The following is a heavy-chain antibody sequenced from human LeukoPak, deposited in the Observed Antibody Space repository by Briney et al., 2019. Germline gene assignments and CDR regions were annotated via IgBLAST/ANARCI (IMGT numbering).Heavy chain of an antibody. CDR3: ARAVWRTVVTAFGY. V-gene: IGHV3-48*03. D-gene: IGHD4-23*01. J-gene: IGHJ4*02. CDR1: GFTFSSYE. Sequence: GGSLRLSCAASGFTFSSYEMNWVRQAPGKGLEWVSCISSSGNTIYHADSVKGRFTISRDNAKNSLYLQMNSLRAEDTAVYYCARAVWRTVVTAFGYWGQGTLVTVSS. CDR2: ISSSGNTI.